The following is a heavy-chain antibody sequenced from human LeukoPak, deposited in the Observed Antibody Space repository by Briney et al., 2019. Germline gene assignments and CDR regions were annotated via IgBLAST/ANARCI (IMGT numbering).Heavy chain of an antibody. J-gene: IGHJ5*02. Sequence: ASVKVSCKASGYTFNSYGISWVRQAPGQGLEWMGWISAYNGNTNYAQKLQGRVTMTTDTSTSTAYMELRSLRSGDTAVYYCATCYDSSGYYCAWFDPWGQGTLVTVSS. CDR1: GYTFNSYG. D-gene: IGHD3-22*01. V-gene: IGHV1-18*01. CDR3: ATCYDSSGYYCAWFDP. CDR2: ISAYNGNT.